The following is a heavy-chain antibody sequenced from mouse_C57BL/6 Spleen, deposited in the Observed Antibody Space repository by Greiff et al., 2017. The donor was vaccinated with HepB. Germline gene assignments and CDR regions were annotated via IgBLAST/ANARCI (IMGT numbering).Heavy chain of an antibody. Sequence: VQLQQSGAELVRPGASVKLSCTASGFNIKDDYMHWVKQRPEQGLEWIGWIDPENGDTEYASKFQGKATITADTSSNTAYLQLSSLTSEDTAVYYGTTGRGSYAMDYWGQGTSVTVS. CDR1: GFNIKDDY. CDR3: TTGRGSYAMDY. CDR2: IDPENGDT. J-gene: IGHJ4*01. V-gene: IGHV14-4*01.